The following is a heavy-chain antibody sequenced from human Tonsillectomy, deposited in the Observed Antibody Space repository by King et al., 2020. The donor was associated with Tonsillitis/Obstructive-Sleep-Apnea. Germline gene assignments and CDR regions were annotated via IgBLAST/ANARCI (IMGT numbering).Heavy chain of an antibody. CDR1: GFTFGDYD. CDR3: TRDPRGLHYAVY. CDR2: IRSRAYDGTA. Sequence: VQLVESGGGLVKPGRSLRLSCTASGFTFGDYDMSWFRQAPGKGLEWVGFIRSRAYDGTAEYAASVKGRFPISRDDSRSIAYLQMNSLKSEYTAVYYCTRDPRGLHYAVYWGQGTLVTVSS. D-gene: IGHD4-17*01. V-gene: IGHV3-49*05. J-gene: IGHJ4*02.